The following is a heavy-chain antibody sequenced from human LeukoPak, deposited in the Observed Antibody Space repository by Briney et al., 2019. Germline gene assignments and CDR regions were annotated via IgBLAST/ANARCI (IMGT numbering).Heavy chain of an antibody. CDR2: IIPILGIA. Sequence: SVKVSCKASGGTFSSYAISWVRQAPGQGLEWMGRIIPILGIANYAQKFQGRVTITADKSTSTAYMELSSLRSEDTAVYYCARVVTAGSYYFDYWGQGTLVTASS. J-gene: IGHJ4*02. V-gene: IGHV1-69*04. CDR3: ARVVTAGSYYFDY. CDR1: GGTFSSYA. D-gene: IGHD2-21*02.